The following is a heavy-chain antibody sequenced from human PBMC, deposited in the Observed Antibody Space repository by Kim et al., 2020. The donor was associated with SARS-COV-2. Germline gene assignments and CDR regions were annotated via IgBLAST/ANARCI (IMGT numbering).Heavy chain of an antibody. CDR2: INAGNGNT. CDR3: ARGYSSGWGGY. V-gene: IGHV1-3*01. CDR1: GYTFTSYA. J-gene: IGHJ4*02. Sequence: ASVKVSCKASGYTFTSYAMRWVRQAPGQRLEWMGWINAGNGNTKYSQKFQGRVTITRDTSASTAYMELSSLRSEDTAVYYCARGYSSGWGGYWGQGTLVTVSS. D-gene: IGHD6-19*01.